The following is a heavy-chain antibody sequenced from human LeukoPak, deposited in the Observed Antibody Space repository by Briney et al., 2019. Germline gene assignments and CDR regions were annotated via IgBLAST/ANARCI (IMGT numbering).Heavy chain of an antibody. J-gene: IGHJ4*02. Sequence: SETLSLTCTVSGGSISSYYWSWIRQPPGKGLEWIGYIYYSGSTNYNPSLKSRVTISEDTSKNQFSLKLSSVTAADTAVYYCARDSCSSTSCRKKFDNWGQGTLVTVSS. V-gene: IGHV4-59*12. CDR3: ARDSCSSTSCRKKFDN. D-gene: IGHD2-2*01. CDR1: GGSISSYY. CDR2: IYYSGST.